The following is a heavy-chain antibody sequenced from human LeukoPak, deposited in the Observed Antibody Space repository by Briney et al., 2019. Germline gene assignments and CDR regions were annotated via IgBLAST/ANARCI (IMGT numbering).Heavy chain of an antibody. CDR2: ITFDGGNK. J-gene: IGHJ4*02. V-gene: IGHV3-30*02. D-gene: IGHD5-24*01. CDR1: GFNFNNFG. Sequence: GGSLRLSCAASGFNFNNFGMHWVRQAPGKGLEWVAIITFDGGNKYYIDSVQGRFTISRDNSKNTVYLQMDSLRPEDTADYYCAKDKSYGSAIDHWGQGALLTVSS. CDR3: AKDKSYGSAIDH.